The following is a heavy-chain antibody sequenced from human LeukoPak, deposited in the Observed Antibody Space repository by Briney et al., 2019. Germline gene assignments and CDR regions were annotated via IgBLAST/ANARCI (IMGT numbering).Heavy chain of an antibody. D-gene: IGHD3-22*01. Sequence: PSETLSLTCTVSGGSISSYYWSWIRQPPGKGLEWIACISYSGSTKYNPSLKSRVTISVDTSKNQLSLKLSSVTAADTAVYYCAREPGFDSSGYLNWFDPWGQGTLVTVS. CDR3: AREPGFDSSGYLNWFDP. CDR2: ISYSGST. V-gene: IGHV4-59*01. J-gene: IGHJ5*02. CDR1: GGSISSYY.